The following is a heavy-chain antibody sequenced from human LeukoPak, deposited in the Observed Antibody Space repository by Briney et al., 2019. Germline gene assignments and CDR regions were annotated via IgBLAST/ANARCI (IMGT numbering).Heavy chain of an antibody. D-gene: IGHD3-10*01. CDR1: GYTFTSYY. Sequence: ASVKVSCKASGYTFTSYYMHWVRQAPGQGLEWMGIINPSGGSTSYAQKFQGRVTMTRDTSTSTVYMELSSLRSDDTAVYYCARDSVLLWFGELWENWFDPWGQGTLVTVSS. V-gene: IGHV1-46*01. CDR2: INPSGGST. CDR3: ARDSVLLWFGELWENWFDP. J-gene: IGHJ5*02.